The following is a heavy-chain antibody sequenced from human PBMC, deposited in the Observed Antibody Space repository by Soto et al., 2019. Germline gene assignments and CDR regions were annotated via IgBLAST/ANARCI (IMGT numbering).Heavy chain of an antibody. Sequence: QVQLVQSGAEVKKPGSSVKVSCKASGYTFTNYAIHWVRQAPGQRLEWMGWINAGNGNTKYSQKFQDGVTITRDTSASTVYMALSSLRFEDTAVYYCAREQQLDTGNFDYWGQGTLVTVSS. CDR2: INAGNGNT. J-gene: IGHJ4*02. CDR3: AREQQLDTGNFDY. V-gene: IGHV1-3*01. CDR1: GYTFTNYA. D-gene: IGHD1-1*01.